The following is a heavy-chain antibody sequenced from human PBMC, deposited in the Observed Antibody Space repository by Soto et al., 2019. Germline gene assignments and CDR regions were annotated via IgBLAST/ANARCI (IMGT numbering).Heavy chain of an antibody. D-gene: IGHD2-2*01. J-gene: IGHJ6*02. Sequence: QVQLVQSGAEVKKPRSSVKVSCKASGGTFSSYAISWVRQAPGQGLEWMGGIIPISETTNYAQKFQGRVTITADESESTAYMELSSLRSEDTAVYYCARSQGSSTSLEIYYYYYYGMDVWGQGTTVTVSS. CDR3: ARSQGSSTSLEIYYYYYYGMDV. CDR1: GGTFSSYA. V-gene: IGHV1-69*01. CDR2: IIPISETT.